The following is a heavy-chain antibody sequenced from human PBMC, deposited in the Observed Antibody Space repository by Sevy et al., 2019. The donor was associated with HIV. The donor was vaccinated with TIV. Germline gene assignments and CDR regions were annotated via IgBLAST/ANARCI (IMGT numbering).Heavy chain of an antibody. D-gene: IGHD3-22*01. CDR3: AKVLNPSLESMMEVTVRSLKGFDV. J-gene: IGHJ3*01. CDR2: ISGFGNT. CDR1: GFTFNTHV. Sequence: GGCLRLSCAASGFTFNTHVMNWVRQAPGKGLEWVSSISGFGNTYYADSVRGLFTISRDNAKNTLYLQMNSLRADDRAVYYCAKVLNPSLESMMEVTVRSLKGFDVWGQGTMVTVSS. V-gene: IGHV3-23*01.